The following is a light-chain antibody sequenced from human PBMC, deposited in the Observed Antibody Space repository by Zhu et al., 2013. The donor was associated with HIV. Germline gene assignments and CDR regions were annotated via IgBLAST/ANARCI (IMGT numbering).Light chain of an antibody. CDR2: KAS. J-gene: IGKJ4*01. V-gene: IGKV1-5*03. CDR1: QDIRDW. CDR3: QQHNSYPLT. Sequence: DIQMTQSPSSVSASVGDTVTLTCRASQDIRDWLAWYQVKPREAPKLLIYKASTLESGVPSRFSGSGSGTEFTLTISSLQPDDFATYYCQQHNSYPLTFGGGTKVEI.